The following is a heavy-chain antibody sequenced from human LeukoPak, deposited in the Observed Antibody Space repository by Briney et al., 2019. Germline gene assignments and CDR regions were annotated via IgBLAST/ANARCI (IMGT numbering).Heavy chain of an antibody. D-gene: IGHD3-10*01. CDR2: IYTSGST. J-gene: IGHJ4*02. V-gene: IGHV4-4*07. CDR1: GGSISSYY. Sequence: PSETLSLTCTVSGGSISSYYWSWIRQPAGKGLEWIGRIYTSGSTNYNPSLKSRVTMSVDTSKNQFSLKLSSVTAADTAVYYCARGGGLLWFGELLPFDYWGRGTLVTVSS. CDR3: ARGGGLLWFGELLPFDY.